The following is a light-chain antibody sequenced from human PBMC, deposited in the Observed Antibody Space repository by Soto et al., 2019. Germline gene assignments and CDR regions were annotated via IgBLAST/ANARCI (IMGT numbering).Light chain of an antibody. V-gene: IGKV1D-13*01. CDR2: DVS. CDR3: QQFHNYPIT. CDR1: QVISRT. Sequence: AIQLTQSPSSLSASVGDRVTITCRTSQVISRTLAWYQQKPGKAPKSLIYDVSSLQSGVPSRFSGSGSGADFTLTISSLQPEEFATYYCQQFHNYPITFGQGTRLEIK. J-gene: IGKJ5*01.